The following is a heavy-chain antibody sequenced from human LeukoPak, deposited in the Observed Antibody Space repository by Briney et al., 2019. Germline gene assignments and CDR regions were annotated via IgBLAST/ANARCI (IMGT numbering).Heavy chain of an antibody. CDR3: ASGYGDPPYYYFDY. CDR2: ITWNSGSI. D-gene: IGHD4-17*01. CDR1: GFTFDDYA. V-gene: IGHV3-9*01. Sequence: GGSLRLSCAASGFTFDDYAMHWVRQAPGKGLEWVSGITWNSGSIGYADSVKGRFTISRDNAKNSLYLQMNSLRAEDTALYYCASGYGDPPYYYFDYWGQGTLVTVFS. J-gene: IGHJ4*02.